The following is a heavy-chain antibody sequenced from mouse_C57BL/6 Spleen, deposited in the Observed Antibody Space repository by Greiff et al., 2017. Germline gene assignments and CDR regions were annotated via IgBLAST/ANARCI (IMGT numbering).Heavy chain of an antibody. CDR2: INYDGSST. V-gene: IGHV5-16*01. CDR3: AREGFSPYFDY. Sequence: EVKLVESEGGLVQPGSSMKLSCTASGFTFSDYYMAWVRQVPEKGLEWVANINYDGSSTYYLDSLKSRFIISRDNAKNILYLQMSSLKSEDTATYYCAREGFSPYFDYWGQGTTLTVSS. D-gene: IGHD6-2*01. CDR1: GFTFSDYY. J-gene: IGHJ2*01.